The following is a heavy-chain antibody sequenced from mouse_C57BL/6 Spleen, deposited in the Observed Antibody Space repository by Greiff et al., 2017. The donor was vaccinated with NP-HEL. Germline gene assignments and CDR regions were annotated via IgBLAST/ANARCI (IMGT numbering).Heavy chain of an antibody. V-gene: IGHV1-22*01. CDR2: INPNNGGT. D-gene: IGHD1-1*01. CDR1: GYTFTDYN. Sequence: EVKLVESGPELVKPGASVKMSCKASGYTFTDYNMHWVKQSHGKSLEWIGYINPNNGGTSYNQKFKGKATLTVNKSSSTAYMELRSLTSEDSAVYYCATYGSSYPYAMDYWGQGTSVTVSS. CDR3: ATYGSSYPYAMDY. J-gene: IGHJ4*01.